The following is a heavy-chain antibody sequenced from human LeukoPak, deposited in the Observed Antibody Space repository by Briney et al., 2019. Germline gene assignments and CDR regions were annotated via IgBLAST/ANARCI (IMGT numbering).Heavy chain of an antibody. CDR2: IIPIFGTA. V-gene: IGHV1-69*13. CDR3: ARGRYDILTGYSDY. J-gene: IGHJ4*02. Sequence: GASVKVSCKASGGTLSSYAISWVRQAPGQGLEWMGGIIPIFGTANYAQKFQGRVTITADESTSTAYMELSSLRSEDTAVYYCARGRYDILTGYSDYWGQGTLVTVSS. CDR1: GGTLSSYA. D-gene: IGHD3-9*01.